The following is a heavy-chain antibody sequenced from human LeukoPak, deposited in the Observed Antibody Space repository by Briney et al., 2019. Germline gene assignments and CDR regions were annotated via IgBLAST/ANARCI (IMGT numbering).Heavy chain of an antibody. V-gene: IGHV3-23*01. D-gene: IGHD3-3*01. CDR2: IGGSGGAI. CDR3: AKGAYYAD. J-gene: IGHJ4*02. Sequence: QPGGSLRLSCAASGFTFSSYAMSWVRQAPGKGLQWVSEIGGSGGAIYYADSVKGRFTSSRDNSKNTLYLQMNSLRAEDTAVYYCAKGAYYADWGQGTLVTVSS. CDR1: GFTFSSYA.